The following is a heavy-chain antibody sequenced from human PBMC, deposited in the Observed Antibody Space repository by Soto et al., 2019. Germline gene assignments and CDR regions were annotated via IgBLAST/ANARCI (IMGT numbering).Heavy chain of an antibody. CDR1: GFTFSASS. CDR2: IRREAHNYVT. CDR3: ALEVAGCGD. J-gene: IGHJ4*02. V-gene: IGHV3-73*01. D-gene: IGHD1-26*01. Sequence: EFQLAESGGGLVQPGGSVRLSCATSGFTFSASSMHWVRPASGKGLEWFASIRREAHNYVTVYSDLMKGRVNFSRDDSQATMFRQIDNTKPGDTAMNYCALEVAGCGDWGQGNLVSVSS.